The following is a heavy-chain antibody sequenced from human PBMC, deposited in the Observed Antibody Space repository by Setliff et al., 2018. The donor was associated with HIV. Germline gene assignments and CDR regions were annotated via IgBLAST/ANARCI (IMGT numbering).Heavy chain of an antibody. D-gene: IGHD2-2*01. CDR2: ISSSSSYI. V-gene: IGHV3-21*01. CDR3: ARASFPRYCSITSCFEKGWFDP. Sequence: PGGSLRLSCAASGFTFSSFHMSWVRQAPRKGLEWVSSISSSSSYIYYADSVRGRFTISRDNAKNSLSLQMNSLKAEDTAVYYCARASFPRYCSITSCFEKGWFDPWGQGTLVTVSS. J-gene: IGHJ5*02. CDR1: GFTFSSFH.